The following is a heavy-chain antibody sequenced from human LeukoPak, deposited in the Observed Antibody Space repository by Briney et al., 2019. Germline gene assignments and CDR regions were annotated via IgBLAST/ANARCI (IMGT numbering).Heavy chain of an antibody. CDR3: AREVYDSSGCDYYRPACDI. Sequence: GGSLRLSCAASGFTFSTYEMSWVRQAPGKGLEWVSYISPSGSTIHYADSVKGRFSISRDNAKNSLYLQMNSLRAEDTAVYYCAREVYDSSGCDYYRPACDIWGQGTMVTVSS. D-gene: IGHD3-22*01. CDR2: ISPSGSTI. CDR1: GFTFSTYE. V-gene: IGHV3-48*03. J-gene: IGHJ3*02.